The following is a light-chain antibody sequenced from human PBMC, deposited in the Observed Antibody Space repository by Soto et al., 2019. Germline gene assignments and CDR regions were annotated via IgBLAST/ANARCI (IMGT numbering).Light chain of an antibody. J-gene: IGKJ4*01. CDR2: GAS. CDR3: QQYGTSLFT. V-gene: IGKV3-20*01. Sequence: PGDGATLSCRSSQSAYSSYLSWYQQKPGQAPRLLIYGASNRATGIPDRFSGSGSGTDFTLTISGLEPEDFAVYYCQQYGTSLFTFGGGTKVDIK. CDR1: QSAYSSY.